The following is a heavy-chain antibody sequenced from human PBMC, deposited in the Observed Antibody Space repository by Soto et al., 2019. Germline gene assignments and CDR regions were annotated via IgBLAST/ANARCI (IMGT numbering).Heavy chain of an antibody. CDR1: GFAFDDYT. CDR3: SRGQGVGVAGQPYFDF. J-gene: IGHJ4*02. V-gene: IGHV3-43*01. D-gene: IGHD2-15*01. CDR2: FSWDDESN. Sequence: EVQVVDSGGDVVQPGGSLRLACTGSGFAFDDYTMHWVRQVPGKGLEWVALFSWDDESNHYTESVKGRFIISRDTRQNSLYLQMNSLRVEDTGLYFCSRGQGVGVAGQPYFDFWGQGTLVTVSS.